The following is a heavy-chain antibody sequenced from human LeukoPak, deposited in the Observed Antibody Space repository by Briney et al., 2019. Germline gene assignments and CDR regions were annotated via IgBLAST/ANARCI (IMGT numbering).Heavy chain of an antibody. CDR3: ARECAGTGSVYIDY. J-gene: IGHJ4*02. CDR2: IYYSGST. CDR1: GGSISSGGYY. D-gene: IGHD6-13*01. V-gene: IGHV4-31*03. Sequence: SETLSLTCTVSGGSISSGGYYWSWIRQHPGKGLEWIGYIYYSGSTYYNPSLKSRVTISVDTSKNQFSLKLSSVTAADTAVYYCARECAGTGSVYIDYWGQGTLVTVSS.